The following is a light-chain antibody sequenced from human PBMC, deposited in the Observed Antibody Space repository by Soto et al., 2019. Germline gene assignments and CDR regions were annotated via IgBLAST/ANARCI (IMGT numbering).Light chain of an antibody. V-gene: IGKV1-5*01. Sequence: DIQMTQSPSTLSASIGDRVTSTCRASQSIGSWLAWYQQKPEKAPKLLIYDVSSLESGVPSRFSGSGSGTEFTLTISRLQPDDLATYYCQEYYTFSRTFGQGTKVEIK. CDR2: DVS. CDR3: QEYYTFSRT. J-gene: IGKJ1*01. CDR1: QSIGSW.